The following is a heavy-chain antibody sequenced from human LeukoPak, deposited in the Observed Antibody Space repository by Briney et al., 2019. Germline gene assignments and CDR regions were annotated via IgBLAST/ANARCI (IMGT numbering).Heavy chain of an antibody. V-gene: IGHV3-33*01. Sequence: GGSLRLSCAASGFTFISYGMHWVRQAPGKGLEWVAVIWYDGSNKYYADSVKGRFTISRDNSKNTLYLQMNSLRAEDTAVYYCAVDYYDSSGYYYAVGYWGQGTLVTVSS. CDR3: AVDYYDSSGYYYAVGY. CDR2: IWYDGSNK. CDR1: GFTFISYG. J-gene: IGHJ4*02. D-gene: IGHD3-22*01.